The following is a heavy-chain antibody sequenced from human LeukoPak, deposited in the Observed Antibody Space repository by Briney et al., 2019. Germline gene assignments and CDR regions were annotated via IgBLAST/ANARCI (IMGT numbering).Heavy chain of an antibody. CDR3: ARHQPYSSGWYPDY. J-gene: IGHJ4*02. D-gene: IGHD6-19*01. V-gene: IGHV4-39*01. Sequence: SETLSLTCTVSGGSISSSSYYWGWIRQPPGKGLEWIGNIYYSGSTYCNPSLKSRVTISVDTSKNQFSLKLSSVTAADTAVYYCARHQPYSSGWYPDYWGQGTLVTVSS. CDR2: IYYSGST. CDR1: GGSISSSSYY.